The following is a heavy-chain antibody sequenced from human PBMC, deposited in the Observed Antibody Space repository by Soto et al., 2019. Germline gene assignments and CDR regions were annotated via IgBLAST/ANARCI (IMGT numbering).Heavy chain of an antibody. D-gene: IGHD5-18*01. CDR2: IWYDGSNK. CDR1: GFTFSSYG. V-gene: IGHV3-33*01. Sequence: QVQLVESGGGVVQPGRSLRLSCAASGFTFSSYGMHWVRQAPGKGLEWVAVIWYDGSNKYYADSVKGRFTISRNNSKNTLYLQMTSLRAEDTAVYYCARDQGRGYNYGFDYCGQGTLVTVSS. CDR3: ARDQGRGYNYGFDY. J-gene: IGHJ4*02.